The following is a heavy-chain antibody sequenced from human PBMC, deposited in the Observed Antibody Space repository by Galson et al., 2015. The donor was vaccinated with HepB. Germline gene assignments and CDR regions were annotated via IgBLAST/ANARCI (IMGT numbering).Heavy chain of an antibody. CDR1: GYSFTSYW. V-gene: IGHV5-10-1*01. CDR3: ARQGTSFYYYYGMDV. CDR2: IDPSDSYT. D-gene: IGHD1-14*01. J-gene: IGHJ6*02. Sequence: QSGAEVKKPGESLRISCKGSGYSFTSYWISWVRQMPGKGLEWMGRIDPSDSYTNYSPSFQGHVTISADKSISTAYLQWSSLKASDTAMYYCARQGTSFYYYYGMDVWGQGTTVTVSS.